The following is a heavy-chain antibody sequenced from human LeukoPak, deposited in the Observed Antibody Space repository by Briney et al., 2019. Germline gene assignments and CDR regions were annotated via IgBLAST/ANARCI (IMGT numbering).Heavy chain of an antibody. CDR2: ISAYNGNT. Sequence: ASVKVSCKASGYIFTSYGFSWVRQAPGQGLEWMGWISAYNGNTNYAQKLQGRVTMTTDTSTSTAHMELRSLRSDDTAVYYCARDLRLYYYDSSGYYLLDYWGQGTLVTVSS. CDR3: ARDLRLYYYDSSGYYLLDY. J-gene: IGHJ4*02. V-gene: IGHV1-18*01. D-gene: IGHD3-22*01. CDR1: GYIFTSYG.